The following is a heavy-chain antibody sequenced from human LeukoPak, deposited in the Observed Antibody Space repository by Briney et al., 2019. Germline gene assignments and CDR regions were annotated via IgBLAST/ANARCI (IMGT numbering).Heavy chain of an antibody. CDR1: GGSISSYY. CDR2: IYTSGST. D-gene: IGHD4-11*01. CDR3: ARDKVTLPYYYMDV. V-gene: IGHV4-4*07. J-gene: IGHJ6*03. Sequence: PSETLSLTCTVSGGSISSYYWIWIRQPAGKGLEWIGRIYTSGSTNYNPSLKSRVTISVDKSKNQFSLKLSSVTAADTAVYYCARDKVTLPYYYMDVWGKGTTVTVSS.